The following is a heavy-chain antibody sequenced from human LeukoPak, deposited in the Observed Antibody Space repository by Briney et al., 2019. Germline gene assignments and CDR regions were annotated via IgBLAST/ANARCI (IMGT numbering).Heavy chain of an antibody. J-gene: IGHJ2*01. Sequence: SETLSLTCAFYGGSFSGYYWSWIRQPPGKGLEWIGNIYNSGSTDYNPSLKSRVTISVDTSKNQISLKLSSVTAADTAVYYCARDKGPYWYFDLWGRGTLVTVSS. CDR3: ARDKGPYWYFDL. CDR2: IYNSGST. CDR1: GGSFSGYY. V-gene: IGHV4-59*01.